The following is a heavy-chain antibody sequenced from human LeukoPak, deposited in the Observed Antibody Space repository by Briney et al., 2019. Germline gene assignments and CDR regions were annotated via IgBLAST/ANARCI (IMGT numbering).Heavy chain of an antibody. Sequence: GGSLRLSCAASGFTFSSYWMHWVRQAPGKGLVWVSRINSDGSSTSYADSVKGRFTISRDNAKNTLYLQMNSLRAEDTAVYYCARALLDCSGGSCYGYWGQGTLVTVS. CDR1: GFTFSSYW. D-gene: IGHD2-15*01. CDR3: ARALLDCSGGSCYGY. J-gene: IGHJ4*02. CDR2: INSDGSST. V-gene: IGHV3-74*01.